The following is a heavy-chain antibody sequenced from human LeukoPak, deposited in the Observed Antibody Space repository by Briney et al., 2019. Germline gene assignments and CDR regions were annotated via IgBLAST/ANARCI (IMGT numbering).Heavy chain of an antibody. CDR1: GFTFSSYS. CDR3: ARAGDSSGYYYESEYFQH. Sequence: GGSLRLSCAASGFTFSSYSMNWVRQAPGKGLEWVSSISSSSSYIYYADSVKGRFTISRDNAKNSLYLQMNSLRAEGTAVYYCARAGDSSGYYYESEYFQHWGQGTLVTVSS. J-gene: IGHJ1*01. CDR2: ISSSSSYI. V-gene: IGHV3-21*01. D-gene: IGHD3-22*01.